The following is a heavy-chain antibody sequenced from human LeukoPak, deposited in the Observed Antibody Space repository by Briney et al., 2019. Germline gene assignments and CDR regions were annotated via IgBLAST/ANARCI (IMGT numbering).Heavy chain of an antibody. CDR2: IYYSGST. CDR1: GGSISSGGYY. D-gene: IGHD6-13*01. J-gene: IGHJ6*02. CDR3: ARGRVAYSSSWYGMDV. Sequence: SETLSLTCTVSGGSISSGGYYWSWIRQHPGKGLEWIGYIYYSGSTYYNPSLKSRVTISVDTSKNQFSLKLSSVTAADTAVYHCARGRVAYSSSWYGMDVWGQGTTVTVSS. V-gene: IGHV4-31*03.